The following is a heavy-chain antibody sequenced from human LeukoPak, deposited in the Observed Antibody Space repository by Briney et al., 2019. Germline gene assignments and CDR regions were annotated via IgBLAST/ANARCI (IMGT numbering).Heavy chain of an antibody. Sequence: HAGGSLRLSCAASGFRFSTYSMNWVRQAPGKGLEWVSYISSSSATTYYADSVKGRFTISRDNAKKSLYLQMNSLRADDTAVYYCARDSYYYDSSGYYRFDYWGQGTLVTVSS. CDR2: ISSSSATT. J-gene: IGHJ4*02. V-gene: IGHV3-48*01. CDR3: ARDSYYYDSSGYYRFDY. CDR1: GFRFSTYS. D-gene: IGHD3-22*01.